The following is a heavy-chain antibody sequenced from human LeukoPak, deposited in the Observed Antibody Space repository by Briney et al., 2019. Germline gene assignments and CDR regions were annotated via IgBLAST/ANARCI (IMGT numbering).Heavy chain of an antibody. CDR1: GGYISGSY. J-gene: IGHJ5*02. V-gene: IGHV4-4*08. CDR2: MYISGST. D-gene: IGHD6-13*01. Sequence: SETLSLTCTVSGGYISGSYWSWIRQPPGKGLEWIAYMYISGSTSYNPSLKSRVTISVDTSKNQFSLKLSSVTAADTAVYYCARVYIASPGQFDPWGQGTLVTVSS. CDR3: ARVYIASPGQFDP.